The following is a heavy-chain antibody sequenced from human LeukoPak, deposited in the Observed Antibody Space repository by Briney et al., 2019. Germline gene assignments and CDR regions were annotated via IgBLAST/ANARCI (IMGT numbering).Heavy chain of an antibody. J-gene: IGHJ5*02. CDR2: ISPNNAKT. CDR1: GYTFTSYG. V-gene: IGHV1-18*01. CDR3: ARVVRGDCHTGTCFSWFGP. Sequence: ASVRVSCKASGYTFTSYGITWLRQAPGQGPEWMGWISPNNAKTDSAQNFQGRVSMTTDTSMSTGYMELRGLRSDDTAVYYCARVVRGDCHTGTCFSWFGPWGQGTLVTVSS. D-gene: IGHD3-10*02.